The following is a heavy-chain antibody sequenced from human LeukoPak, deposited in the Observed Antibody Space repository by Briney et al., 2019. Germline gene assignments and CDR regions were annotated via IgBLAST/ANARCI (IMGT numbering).Heavy chain of an antibody. J-gene: IGHJ4*02. D-gene: IGHD4-23*01. CDR2: ISSSGDST. CDR3: ASSYGSNKNHFEF. Sequence: GGSLRLSCAASGFTFSSYAMHWVRQAPGKGLEYVSAISSSGDSTYYANSVRGRFTISRDNSKNTLYLQMGSLRAEDTAVYYCASSYGSNKNHFEFWGQGTLVTVSS. V-gene: IGHV3-64*01. CDR1: GFTFSSYA.